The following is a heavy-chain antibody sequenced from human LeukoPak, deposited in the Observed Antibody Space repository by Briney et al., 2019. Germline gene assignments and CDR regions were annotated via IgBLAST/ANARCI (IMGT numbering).Heavy chain of an antibody. CDR3: ARDRESSPWELLLDY. J-gene: IGHJ4*02. D-gene: IGHD1-26*01. CDR1: GGSITSFY. Sequence: PSETLSLTCTRSGGSITSFYWTWIRQPPGKGLEWIGSLHHTSSTYYNPSLKSRVTMSVDKSNNKFSLKLSSVTAADTALYYCARDRESSPWELLLDYWGQGILVTVSS. CDR2: LHHTSST. V-gene: IGHV4-59*04.